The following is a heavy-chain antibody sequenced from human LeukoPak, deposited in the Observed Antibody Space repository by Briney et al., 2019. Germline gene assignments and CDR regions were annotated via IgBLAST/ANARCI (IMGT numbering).Heavy chain of an antibody. CDR1: GYTFTSYG. CDR3: ASWSLARQWLGDPGFDP. J-gene: IGHJ5*02. V-gene: IGHV1-18*01. Sequence: ASVKVSCKASGYTFTSYGISWVRHAPGQGLEWMGWISAYNGNTNYAQKLQGRVTMTTDTSTSTAYMELRSLRSDDTAVYYCASWSLARQWLGDPGFDPWGQGTLVTVSS. D-gene: IGHD6-19*01. CDR2: ISAYNGNT.